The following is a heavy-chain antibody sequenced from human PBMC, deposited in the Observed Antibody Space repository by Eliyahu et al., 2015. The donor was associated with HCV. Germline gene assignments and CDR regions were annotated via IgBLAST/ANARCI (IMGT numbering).Heavy chain of an antibody. Sequence: QVQLQQWGAGLLKPSETLSLTCAVXGGSFSGFYWTWIRQPPGQGXEWIGEINDSGSSNYNPSLKRRVTISADTSKNQFSLKVTSVTAADTAVYYCARFWPSSLYGMDVWGQGTTXTVSS. V-gene: IGHV4-34*01. D-gene: IGHD3-3*01. CDR1: GGSFSGFY. J-gene: IGHJ6*02. CDR2: INDSGSS. CDR3: ARFWPSSLYGMDV.